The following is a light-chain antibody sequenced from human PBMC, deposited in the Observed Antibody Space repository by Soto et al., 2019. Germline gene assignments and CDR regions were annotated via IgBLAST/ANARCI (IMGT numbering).Light chain of an antibody. CDR1: QSVSGD. CDR2: DAS. J-gene: IGKJ5*01. Sequence: EIVLTQSPGTLSLSPGERATLCCRASQSVSGDLAWYHHKPGQAPRLLIYDASARALDTPARFAGSGSGTEFTLTISSLQSEDFAVYFCQQYNNWPITFGQGTRLEIK. V-gene: IGKV3-15*01. CDR3: QQYNNWPIT.